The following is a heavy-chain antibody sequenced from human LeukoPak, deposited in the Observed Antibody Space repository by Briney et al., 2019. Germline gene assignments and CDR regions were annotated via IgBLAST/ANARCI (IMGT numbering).Heavy chain of an antibody. J-gene: IGHJ5*02. V-gene: IGHV3-30*02. CDR3: AKDPSRWFDP. Sequence: GGSLRLSCAASGFTFSSYGMHWVRQAPGKGLEWVAFIRYDGSNKYYADSVKGRFTISRDNSKNTLYLRMNSLRAEDTAVYYCAKDPSRWFDPWGQGTLVTVSS. CDR2: IRYDGSNK. CDR1: GFTFSSYG.